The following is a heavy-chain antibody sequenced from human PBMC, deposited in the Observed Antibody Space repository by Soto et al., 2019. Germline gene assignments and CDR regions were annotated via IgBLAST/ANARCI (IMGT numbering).Heavy chain of an antibody. CDR2: INAGNGNT. Sequence: QVQLVQSGAEVKKPGASVKVSCKASGYTFTSYAMHWVRQAPGQRLEWMGWINAGNGNTKYSQKFQGRVTITRDTAASTAYMELSSLRSEDTAVYYCARYSSGRLFDYWGQGTLVTVSS. CDR1: GYTFTSYA. CDR3: ARYSSGRLFDY. V-gene: IGHV1-3*01. J-gene: IGHJ4*02. D-gene: IGHD6-19*01.